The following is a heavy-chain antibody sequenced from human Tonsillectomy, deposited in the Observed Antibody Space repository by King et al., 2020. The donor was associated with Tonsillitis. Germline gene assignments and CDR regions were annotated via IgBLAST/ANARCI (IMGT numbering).Heavy chain of an antibody. CDR3: AKEEVGFDY. CDR1: GFTFSSYG. V-gene: IGHV3-30*18. Sequence: VQLVQSGGGVVQPGRSLRLSCAASGFTFSSYGMHWVRQAPGKGLEWVAVIAYDGSNKKYADSVKGRFTISRDNSKNTQYLQMNSLRVEDTAVYYCAKEEVGFDYWGQGTLVTVSS. CDR2: IAYDGSNK. J-gene: IGHJ4*02.